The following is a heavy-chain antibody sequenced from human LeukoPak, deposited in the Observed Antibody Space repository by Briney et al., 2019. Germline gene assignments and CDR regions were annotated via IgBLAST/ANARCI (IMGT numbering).Heavy chain of an antibody. D-gene: IGHD5-24*01. CDR2: VYSGGST. Sequence: GGSLRLSCAASGFTVSSNYMNWVRQAPGKGLEWVSVVYSGGSTYYADSVKGRFTISRDNSKNTLYLQMNSLRAEDTAVYYCAKFKGGDGYNPFDYWGQGTLVIVSS. J-gene: IGHJ4*02. CDR3: AKFKGGDGYNPFDY. V-gene: IGHV3-53*01. CDR1: GFTVSSNY.